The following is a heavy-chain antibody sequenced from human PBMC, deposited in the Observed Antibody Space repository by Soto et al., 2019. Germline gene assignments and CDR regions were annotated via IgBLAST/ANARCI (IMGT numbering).Heavy chain of an antibody. Sequence: LRLSCAASGFTFSSYWMSWVRQAPGKGLEWVANIKQDGSEKYYVDSVKGRFTISRDNAKNSLYLQMNSLRAEDTAVYYCARDGGDSEGATLRDDAFDIWGQGTMVTVSS. CDR2: IKQDGSEK. CDR3: ARDGGDSEGATLRDDAFDI. J-gene: IGHJ3*02. CDR1: GFTFSSYW. V-gene: IGHV3-7*01. D-gene: IGHD1-26*01.